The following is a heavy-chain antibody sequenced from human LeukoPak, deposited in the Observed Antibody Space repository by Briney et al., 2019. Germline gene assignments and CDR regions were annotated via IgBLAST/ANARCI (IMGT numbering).Heavy chain of an antibody. CDR3: ARKAPKKGWFDP. V-gene: IGHV4-4*09. Sequence: SETLSLTCTVSAGSNNSYYWSWIRQPPEKGLEWIGYTHPSGNTNYSPSLKSRVTISIDTSRNQFSLKLSSVTAADTAVYFCARKAPKKGWFDPWGQGTLVTVSS. CDR1: AGSNNSYY. CDR2: THPSGNT. J-gene: IGHJ5*02.